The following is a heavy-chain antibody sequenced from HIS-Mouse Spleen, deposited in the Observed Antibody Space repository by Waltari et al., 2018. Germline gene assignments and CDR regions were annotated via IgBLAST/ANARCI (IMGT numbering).Heavy chain of an antibody. V-gene: IGHV4-38-2*02. J-gene: IGHJ5*02. CDR2: IYHSGST. Sequence: QVQLQESGPGLVKPSETLSLTCTVSGYSISSGYYWGWIRQPPGKGLEWIGSIYHSGSTYSTTSLKSRVTISVDTSKNQFSLKLSSVTAADTAVYYCARVKTWGQGTLVTVSS. CDR1: GYSISSGYY. CDR3: ARVKT.